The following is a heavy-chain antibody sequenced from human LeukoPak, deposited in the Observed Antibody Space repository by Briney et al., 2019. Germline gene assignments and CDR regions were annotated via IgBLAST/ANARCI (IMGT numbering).Heavy chain of an antibody. CDR1: GGSFSGYY. Sequence: SETLSHTCAVYGGSFSGYYWSWIRQPPGKGLEWIGEINHSGSTNYNPSLKSRVTISVDTSKNQFSLKLSSVTAADTAVYYCAREHDILTEGGWFDPWGQGTLVTVSS. CDR2: INHSGST. J-gene: IGHJ5*02. V-gene: IGHV4-34*01. CDR3: AREHDILTEGGWFDP. D-gene: IGHD3-9*01.